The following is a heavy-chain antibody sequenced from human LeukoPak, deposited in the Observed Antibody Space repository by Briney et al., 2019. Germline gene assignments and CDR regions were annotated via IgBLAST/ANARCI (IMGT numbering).Heavy chain of an antibody. CDR3: AGAGPYYDILTGYQIDY. CDR2: IYYSGTT. CDR1: GGPISSSY. D-gene: IGHD3-9*01. J-gene: IGHJ4*02. Sequence: SETLSLTCTVSGGPISSSYGSWIRRPPGKGRKGFGNIYYSGTTNYNPSLKSRVTLSVDTSKNQFSLKLSSVTAADTAVYYCAGAGPYYDILTGYQIDYWGQGTLVTVSS. V-gene: IGHV4-59*01.